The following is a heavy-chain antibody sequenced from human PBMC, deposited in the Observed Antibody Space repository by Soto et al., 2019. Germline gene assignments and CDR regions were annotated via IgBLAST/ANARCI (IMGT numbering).Heavy chain of an antibody. J-gene: IGHJ6*02. CDR2: IYPGDSDT. CDR1: GYSFTSYW. Sequence: GESLKISCKGCGYSFTSYWMGWVRQMPGKGLEWMGIIYPGDSDTRYSPSFQGQVTISADKSISTAYLQWSSLKASDTAMYYCARPREAGKNYYGVDVWGQGTTVTVSS. D-gene: IGHD6-19*01. CDR3: ARPREAGKNYYGVDV. V-gene: IGHV5-51*01.